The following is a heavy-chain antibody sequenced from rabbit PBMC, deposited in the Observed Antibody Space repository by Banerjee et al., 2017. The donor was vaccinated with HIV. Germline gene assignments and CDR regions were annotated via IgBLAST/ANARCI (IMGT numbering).Heavy chain of an antibody. Sequence: QLKESGGGLGQPGGSLKLSWKASGFDFSSYYMSWVRQAPGKGLEWIGYIDPVFGSTYYASWVNGRFTISSDNAQNTVDLQMNSLTAADTATYFCASASSSGYYGYYFNLWGQGTLVTVS. CDR3: ASASSSGYYGYYFNL. CDR1: GFDFSSYY. CDR2: IDPVFGST. J-gene: IGHJ4*01. D-gene: IGHD1-1*01. V-gene: IGHV1S7*01.